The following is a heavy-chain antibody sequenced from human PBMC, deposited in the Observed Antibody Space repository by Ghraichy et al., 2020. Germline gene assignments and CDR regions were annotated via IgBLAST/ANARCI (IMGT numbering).Heavy chain of an antibody. CDR3: ARHGGSYGDFYY. CDR2: INYSGST. Sequence: SETLSLTCTVSGGSISSSSYYWGWNRQPPGKGLEWIGSINYSGSTYYNPSLQSRFTISVDTSKNEFSLKLISVTAADTAVYYCARHGGSYGDFYYWGHGTTVTVSS. CDR1: GGSISSSSYY. J-gene: IGHJ6*02. V-gene: IGHV4-39*01. D-gene: IGHD4-17*01.